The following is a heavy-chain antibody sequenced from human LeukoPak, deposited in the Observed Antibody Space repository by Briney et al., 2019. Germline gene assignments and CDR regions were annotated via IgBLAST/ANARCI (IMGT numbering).Heavy chain of an antibody. CDR2: THGSEK. D-gene: IGHD3-10*01. Sequence: GGSLRLSCAASGFIFSDYWMSWVRQAPGRGLEWVANTHGSEKYYVDSVKGRFTISRGNARNSLYLQMNSLRAEDAAVYYCARETPYGSLTFDYWGQGTLVTVSS. J-gene: IGHJ4*02. CDR1: GFIFSDYW. CDR3: ARETPYGSLTFDY. V-gene: IGHV3-7*03.